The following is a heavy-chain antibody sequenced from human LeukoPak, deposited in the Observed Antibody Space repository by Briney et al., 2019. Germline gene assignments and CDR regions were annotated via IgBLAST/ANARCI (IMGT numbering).Heavy chain of an antibody. CDR3: AHTPSAYYYVSYYFDY. Sequence: PTXXXTLXCTXSGFSLSASGXGVGWIRQPXGKALEWLALIYWNDDKRYSPSLKSRLTITKDTSKNQVVLTMTNMDHVDTATYYCAHTPSAYYYVSYYFDYWGQGTLVTVSS. D-gene: IGHD3-10*02. CDR2: IYWNDDK. V-gene: IGHV2-5*01. CDR1: GFSLSASGXG. J-gene: IGHJ4*02.